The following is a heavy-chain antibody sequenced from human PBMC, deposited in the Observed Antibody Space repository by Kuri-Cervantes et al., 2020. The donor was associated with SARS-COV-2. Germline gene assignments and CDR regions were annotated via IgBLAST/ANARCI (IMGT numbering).Heavy chain of an antibody. V-gene: IGHV5-51*01. CDR2: IYPGDSDT. D-gene: IGHD7-27*01. J-gene: IGHJ2*01. CDR3: ARPELGNSRGWYFDL. CDR1: GYSFTSYW. Sequence: GESLKISCKGSGYSFTSYWIGWVRQMPGKGLEWMGIIYPGDSDTRYSPSFQGQVTISADKSISTAYLQWSSLKASDTAMYCCARPELGNSRGWYFDLWGRGTLVTVSS.